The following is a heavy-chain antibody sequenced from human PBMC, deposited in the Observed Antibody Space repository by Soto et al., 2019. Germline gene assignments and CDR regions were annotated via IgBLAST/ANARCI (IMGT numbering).Heavy chain of an antibody. CDR1: GYSFTDFY. D-gene: IGHD2-15*01. CDR3: AREGLSICSGCARYPLDL. J-gene: IGHJ4*02. Sequence: ASVKVSCKASGYSFTDFYLHWVRQAPGQGLEWMGWINPKSGGTNYAQKFQDWVTMTSDTSITTAYMELTSLKSDDTAVYYCAREGLSICSGCARYPLDLWGQGTLVTVSS. V-gene: IGHV1-2*04. CDR2: INPKSGGT.